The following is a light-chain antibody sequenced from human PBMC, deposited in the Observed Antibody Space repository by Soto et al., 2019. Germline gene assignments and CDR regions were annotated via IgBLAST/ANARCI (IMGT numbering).Light chain of an antibody. CDR1: QSLLHNNGYNY. J-gene: IGKJ1*01. Sequence: DVVMTQSPLSLPVTPGEPASISCRSSQSLLHNNGYNYLDWYLQKLGQSPQLLIYLGSYRASGVPDRFSGSGSGTDFTLKISRVEAEDVGVYYCMQTLQTPRTFGQGTKVEIK. CDR3: MQTLQTPRT. CDR2: LGS. V-gene: IGKV2-28*01.